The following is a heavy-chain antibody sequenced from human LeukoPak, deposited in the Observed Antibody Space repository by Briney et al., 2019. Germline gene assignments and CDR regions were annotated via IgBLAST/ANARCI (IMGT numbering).Heavy chain of an antibody. CDR1: GFTFSSNA. CDR3: AKEGTGIHFDY. Sequence: PGGSLRLSCAASGFTFSSNAIHWVRQAPGKGLEWVAEISYDGGNTYCADSVKGRFTISRDNSKNTLYLQMNSQRAEDTAVYYCAKEGTGIHFDYWGQGTLVTVSS. V-gene: IGHV3-30-3*01. J-gene: IGHJ4*02. CDR2: ISYDGGNT. D-gene: IGHD1-1*01.